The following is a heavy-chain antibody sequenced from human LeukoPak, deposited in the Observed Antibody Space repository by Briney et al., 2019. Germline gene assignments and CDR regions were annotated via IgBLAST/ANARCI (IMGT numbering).Heavy chain of an antibody. D-gene: IGHD3-3*01. Sequence: GASVKVSCKASGGTFSSYAISWVRQAPGQGLEWMGGIIPIFGTANYAQKFQGRVTITADESTSTAYMELSSLRSEDTAVYYCARSVESIFGVVINYNWFDPWGQGTLVTVSS. CDR2: IIPIFGTA. V-gene: IGHV1-69*13. CDR1: GGTFSSYA. J-gene: IGHJ5*02. CDR3: ARSVESIFGVVINYNWFDP.